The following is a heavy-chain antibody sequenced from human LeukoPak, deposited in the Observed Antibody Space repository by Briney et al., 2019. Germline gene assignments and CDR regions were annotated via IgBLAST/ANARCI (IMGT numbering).Heavy chain of an antibody. CDR2: ISFDGRNR. D-gene: IGHD6-13*01. J-gene: IGHJ4*02. Sequence: GGSLRLSCAASGFTFSSYAMHWVRQAPGKGLEWVALISFDGRNRYYADSVRGRFTISRDNSKNTLYVQMNSLRAEDTAVYYCVRPRGIAAAGIFGAFDYWGQGILVTVSS. CDR1: GFTFSSYA. CDR3: VRPRGIAAAGIFGAFDY. V-gene: IGHV3-30*04.